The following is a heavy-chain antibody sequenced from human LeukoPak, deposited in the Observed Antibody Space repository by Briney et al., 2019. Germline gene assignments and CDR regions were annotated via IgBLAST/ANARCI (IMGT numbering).Heavy chain of an antibody. Sequence: GGSLRLSCAASGFTFSSYAMHWVRQAPGKGLEGVAVISYDGSNKYYADSVKGRFTISRDNSKNTLYLQMNSLRAEDTAVYYCARDSAYYDSSGYPLKYYFDYWGQGTLVTVSS. CDR3: ARDSAYYDSSGYPLKYYFDY. CDR1: GFTFSSYA. D-gene: IGHD3-22*01. V-gene: IGHV3-30*04. CDR2: ISYDGSNK. J-gene: IGHJ4*02.